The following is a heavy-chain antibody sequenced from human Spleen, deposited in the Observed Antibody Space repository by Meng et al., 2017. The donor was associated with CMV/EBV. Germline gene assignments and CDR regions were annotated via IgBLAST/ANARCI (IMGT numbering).Heavy chain of an antibody. V-gene: IGHV3-11*01. CDR3: ARTTPGRNWGASYYFDY. Sequence: GESLKISCAASGFTFSDYYMSWIRQAPGKGLEWVSYISSSGSTIYYADSVKGRFTISRDNAKNSLYLQINSLRAEDTAVYYCARTTPGRNWGASYYFDYWVQGTTVTVSS. J-gene: IGHJ4*02. CDR2: ISSSGSTI. D-gene: IGHD7-27*01. CDR1: GFTFSDYY.